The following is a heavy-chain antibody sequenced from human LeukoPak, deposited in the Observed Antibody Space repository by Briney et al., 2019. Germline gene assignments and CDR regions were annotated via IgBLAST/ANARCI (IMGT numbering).Heavy chain of an antibody. CDR2: IYHSGST. CDR3: ARKGVSIAARHFDY. J-gene: IGHJ4*02. CDR1: GGSISSGGYY. D-gene: IGHD6-6*01. Sequence: PSQTLSLTCTVSGGSISSGGYYWSWIRQPPGKGLEWIGYIYHSGSTYYNPSLKSRVTISVDRSKNQFSLKLSSVTAADTAVYYCARKGVSIAARHFDYWGQGTLVTVSS. V-gene: IGHV4-30-2*01.